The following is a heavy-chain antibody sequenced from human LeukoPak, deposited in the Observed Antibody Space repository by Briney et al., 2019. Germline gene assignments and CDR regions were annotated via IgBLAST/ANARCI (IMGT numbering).Heavy chain of an antibody. Sequence: GGSLRLSCAASGFTFSTYAVNWVRQAPGKGLEWVSAISGSGGSTYYADSVKGRFTISRDNSKNTLYLQMNSLRAEDTAVYYCAKDWAVAGTYYYYGMDVWGQGTTVTVSS. CDR2: ISGSGGST. J-gene: IGHJ6*02. V-gene: IGHV3-23*01. CDR3: AKDWAVAGTYYYYGMDV. CDR1: GFTFSTYA. D-gene: IGHD6-19*01.